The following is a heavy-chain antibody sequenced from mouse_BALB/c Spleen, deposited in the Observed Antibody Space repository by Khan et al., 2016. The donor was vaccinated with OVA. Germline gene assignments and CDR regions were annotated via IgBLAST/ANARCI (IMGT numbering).Heavy chain of an antibody. CDR3: ARKDYYEYDAFPY. D-gene: IGHD2-4*01. V-gene: IGHV3-2*02. Sequence: EVELVESGPGLVKPSQSLSLTCTVTGYSITSEYAWNWIRQFPGNKLEWMGYINYRGNTRFNPSLKSRTSITRDTSKNQFFLQLNSVTTEDTAAYYCARKDYYEYDAFPYWGQGTLVTVSA. CDR1: GYSITSEYA. CDR2: INYRGNT. J-gene: IGHJ3*01.